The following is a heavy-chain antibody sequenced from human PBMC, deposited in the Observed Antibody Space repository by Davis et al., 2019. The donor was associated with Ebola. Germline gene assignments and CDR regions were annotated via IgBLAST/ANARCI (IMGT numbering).Heavy chain of an antibody. Sequence: PGGTLRLPCAASESTFRTSIIHWILLAPAEGLELVAAMSFDGYSRYYADSVKGRFTISRDNSKRTVNRQLDSLRVEDTAVYYCGRESDISGRCGWFDPWGQGTLVTV. V-gene: IGHV3-30*03. J-gene: IGHJ5*02. CDR1: ESTFRTSI. D-gene: IGHD3-22*01. CDR3: GRESDISGRCGWFDP. CDR2: MSFDGYSR.